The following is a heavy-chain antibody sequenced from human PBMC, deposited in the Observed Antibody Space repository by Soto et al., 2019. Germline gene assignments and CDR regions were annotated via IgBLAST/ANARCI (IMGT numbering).Heavy chain of an antibody. V-gene: IGHV3-11*01. CDR2: ISNSDYTT. Sequence: QVHLVASGGGLVKPGGSLRLSCVASGITLSDNYMTWIRQAPGKGLEWLSYISNSDYTTYYADSVKGRFTISRDNAKNSLYLQLNGLRGEDTAVYYCASGKWALDYWGQGILVTVSS. CDR3: ASGKWALDY. D-gene: IGHD1-26*01. CDR1: GITLSDNY. J-gene: IGHJ4*02.